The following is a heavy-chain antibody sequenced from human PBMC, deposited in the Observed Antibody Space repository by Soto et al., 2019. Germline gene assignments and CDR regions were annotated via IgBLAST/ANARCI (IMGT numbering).Heavy chain of an antibody. V-gene: IGHV4-39*01. CDR3: WVAGGWYSYNWFDP. D-gene: IGHD6-19*01. J-gene: IGHJ5*02. Sequence: PSETLSLTCTVSGGSISSSSYYWGWIRQPPGKGLEWIGSIYYSGSTYYNPSLKSRVTISVDTPKNQFSLKLSSVTAADTAVYYCWVAGGWYSYNWFDPWGQGTLVTVSS. CDR1: GGSISSSSYY. CDR2: IYYSGST.